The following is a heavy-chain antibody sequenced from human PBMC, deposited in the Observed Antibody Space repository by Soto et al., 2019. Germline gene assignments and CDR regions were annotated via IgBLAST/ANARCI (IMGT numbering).Heavy chain of an antibody. Sequence: RRSLRMTSTLFGFAIRRRVVEKKWIRQPPGKALEWLALVYWDDDERYSPTLHNRLIITKDTSKNQVVLMITHMDHVDTATYYCAHFYASLRSSIKDFAVWGEAT. V-gene: IGHV2-5*02. J-gene: IGHJ6*02. CDR2: VYWDDDE. CDR1: GFAIRRRVVE. D-gene: IGHD3-10*01. CDR3: AHFYASLRSSIKDFAV.